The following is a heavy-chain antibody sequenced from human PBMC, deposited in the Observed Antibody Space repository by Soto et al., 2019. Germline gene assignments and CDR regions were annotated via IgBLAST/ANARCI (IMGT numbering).Heavy chain of an antibody. CDR2: VSFDGSST. D-gene: IGHD2-21*01. V-gene: IGHV3-30*18. CDR3: AKAGWGGDYYYGLDV. Sequence: QVRVVESGGGVVRPGRSLRLSCAASGFNFNNYAMHWVRQAPGKGLEWVAVVSFDGSSTYYADSVKGRFTISRDSSNNTVSLQMNSLTNEDTAAYYCAKAGWGGDYYYGLDVWGQGTTVTVSS. J-gene: IGHJ6*02. CDR1: GFNFNNYA.